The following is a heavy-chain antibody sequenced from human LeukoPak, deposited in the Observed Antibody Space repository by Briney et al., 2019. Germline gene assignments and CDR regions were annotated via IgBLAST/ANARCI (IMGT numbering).Heavy chain of an antibody. CDR1: GGTFSSYA. V-gene: IGHV1-69*13. CDR2: IIPIFGTA. CDR3: AMGVYCSSTSCYPYNWFDP. D-gene: IGHD2-2*01. J-gene: IGHJ5*02. Sequence: ASVKVSCKASGGTFSSYAISWVRQAPGQGLEWMGGIIPIFGTANYAQKFQGRVTITADESTSTAYMELSSLRSEDTAVYYCAMGVYCSSTSCYPYNWFDPWGRGTLVTVSS.